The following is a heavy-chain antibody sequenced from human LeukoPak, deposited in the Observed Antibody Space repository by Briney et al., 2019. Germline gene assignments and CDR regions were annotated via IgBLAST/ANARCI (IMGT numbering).Heavy chain of an antibody. CDR1: GFTFSSYE. V-gene: IGHV3-48*03. D-gene: IGHD5-18*01. J-gene: IGHJ4*02. CDR3: AKNGGYFYGYRYYFDY. CDR2: ISSSGSTI. Sequence: PGGSLRLSCAASGFTFSSYEMNWVRQAPGKGLEWVSYISSSGSTIYYADSVKGRFTISRDNAKNSLYLQMNSLRAEDTAVYYCAKNGGYFYGYRYYFDYWGQGTLVTVSS.